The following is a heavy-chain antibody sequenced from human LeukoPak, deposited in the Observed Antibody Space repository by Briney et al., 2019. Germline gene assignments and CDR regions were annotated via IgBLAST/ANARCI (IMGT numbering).Heavy chain of an antibody. Sequence: PGGSLRLSCAAYGFIFTNNGMYWVRQAPGKGLEWVASIRYDGGYKNYGDSVKGRFTISRDNSKKTLYLQMNSLRAEDTAVYYCANLLFEHDFWGQGTLVTVSS. CDR1: GFIFTNNG. D-gene: IGHD2-21*01. V-gene: IGHV3-30*02. CDR2: IRYDGGYK. CDR3: ANLLFEHDF. J-gene: IGHJ4*02.